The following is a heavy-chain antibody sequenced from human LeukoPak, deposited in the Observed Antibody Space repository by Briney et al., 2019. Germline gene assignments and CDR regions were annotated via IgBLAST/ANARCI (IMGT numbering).Heavy chain of an antibody. CDR1: GFTFSTYS. V-gene: IGHV3-21*05. CDR3: ARAVNPRVGATNL. J-gene: IGHJ5*02. Sequence: GGSLRLSCAASGFTFSTYSMNWVRQTPGKGLEWVSYISSSSSYIYYADSVKGRFTISRDNAKNSLYLQMNSLRAEDTAVYYCARAVNPRVGATNLWGQGTLVTVSS. CDR2: ISSSSSYI. D-gene: IGHD1-26*01.